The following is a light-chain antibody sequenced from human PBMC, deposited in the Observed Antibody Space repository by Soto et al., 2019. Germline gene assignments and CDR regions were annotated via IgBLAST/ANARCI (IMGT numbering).Light chain of an antibody. CDR1: SSDVGTYNL. J-gene: IGLJ1*01. V-gene: IGLV2-23*02. CDR2: EVT. CDR3: CSYAGSSSSI. Sequence: LNQPASLSGSPGQSITISLSRTSSDVGTYNLVSWYQQYPGKAPRLMIYEVTKRPSGVSNRFSGSKSGNTASLTISGLQPEDEADYYCCSYAGSSSSIFGTGTKVTVL.